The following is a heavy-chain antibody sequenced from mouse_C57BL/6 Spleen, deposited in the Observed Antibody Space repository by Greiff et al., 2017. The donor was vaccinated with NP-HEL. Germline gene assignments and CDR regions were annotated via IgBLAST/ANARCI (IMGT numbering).Heavy chain of an antibody. CDR3: ARGFYDGYTWFAY. D-gene: IGHD2-3*01. CDR1: CYAFSSSW. J-gene: IGHJ3*01. V-gene: IGHV1-82*01. CDR2: IYPGDGDT. Sequence: VQLQQSGPELVKPGASVKISCKASCYAFSSSWMNWVKQRPGKGLEWIGRIYPGDGDTNYNGKFKGKATLTADKSSSTAYMQLSSLTSEDSAVYFCARGFYDGYTWFAYWGQGTLVTVSA.